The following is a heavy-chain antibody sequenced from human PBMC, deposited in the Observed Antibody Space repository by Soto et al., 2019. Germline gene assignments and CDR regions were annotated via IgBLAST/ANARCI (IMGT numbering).Heavy chain of an antibody. J-gene: IGHJ6*03. V-gene: IGHV6-1*01. CDR3: ARWSRDDVSGHYYMDV. CDR2: TYYKYKWYY. CDR1: GESVSSNGGG. Sequence: SQTLSLTCGVAGESVSSNGGGWNGIRETPKRGVEWRGRTYYKYKWYYNYAASVKSRITVSPDKSKNQFSLQLTSVTPEDTAVYYCARWSRDDVSGHYYMDVLDKGTPVTVSS. D-gene: IGHD1-26*01.